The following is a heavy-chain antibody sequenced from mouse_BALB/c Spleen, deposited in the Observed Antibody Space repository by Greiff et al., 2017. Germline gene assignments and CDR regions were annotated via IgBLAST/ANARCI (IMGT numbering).Heavy chain of an antibody. D-gene: IGHD2-10*02. Sequence: VQLQQSGAELVRSGASVKLSCTASGFNIKDYYMHWVKQRPEQGLEWIGWIDPENGDTEYAPKFQGKATMTADTSSNTAYLQLSSLTSEDTAVYYCKREYGIYEWIGYAMDYWGQGTSVTVSS. CDR2: IDPENGDT. CDR3: KREYGIYEWIGYAMDY. V-gene: IGHV14-4*02. CDR1: GFNIKDYY. J-gene: IGHJ4*01.